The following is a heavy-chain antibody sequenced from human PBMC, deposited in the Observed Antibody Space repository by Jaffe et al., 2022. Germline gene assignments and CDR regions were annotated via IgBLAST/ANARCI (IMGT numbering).Heavy chain of an antibody. D-gene: IGHD3-3*01. CDR1: GGTFSSYA. CDR3: ARDRYDFWSGYRSRYNWFDP. V-gene: IGHV1-69*01. Sequence: QVQLVQSGAEVKKPGSSVKVSCKASGGTFSSYAISWVRQAPGQGLEWMGGIIPIFGTANYAQKFQGRVTITADESTSTAYMELSSLRSEDTAVYYCARDRYDFWSGYRSRYNWFDPWGQGTLVTVSS. CDR2: IIPIFGTA. J-gene: IGHJ5*02.